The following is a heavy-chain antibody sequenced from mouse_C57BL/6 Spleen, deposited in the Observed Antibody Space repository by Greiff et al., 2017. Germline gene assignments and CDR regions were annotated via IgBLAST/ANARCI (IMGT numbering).Heavy chain of an antibody. Sequence: EVKLMESGGGLVKPGGSLKLSCAASGFTFSDYGMHWVRQAPEKGLEWVAYISSGSSTIYYADTVKGRFTISRDNAKNTLFLQMTSLRSEDTAMYYCARPVVRYYYAMDYWGKGTSVTVSS. CDR1: GFTFSDYG. CDR2: ISSGSSTI. J-gene: IGHJ4*01. CDR3: ARPVVRYYYAMDY. V-gene: IGHV5-17*01. D-gene: IGHD1-1*01.